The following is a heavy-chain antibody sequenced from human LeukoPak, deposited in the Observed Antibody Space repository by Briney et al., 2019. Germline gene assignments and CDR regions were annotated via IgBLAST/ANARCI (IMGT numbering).Heavy chain of an antibody. Sequence: PGGSLRLSCAASGFTFSSYAMSWVRQAPGKGLEWVSAISGSGGSTYYADSVKGRFTISRDNSKNTLYLQMNSLRAEDTAVYYCAKGKGYYDSSGYIGYYFDYWGQGTLVTVSS. J-gene: IGHJ4*02. CDR3: AKGKGYYDSSGYIGYYFDY. V-gene: IGHV3-23*01. CDR1: GFTFSSYA. CDR2: ISGSGGST. D-gene: IGHD3-22*01.